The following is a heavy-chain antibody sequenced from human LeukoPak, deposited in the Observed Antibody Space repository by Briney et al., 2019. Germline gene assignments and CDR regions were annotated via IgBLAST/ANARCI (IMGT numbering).Heavy chain of an antibody. V-gene: IGHV1-69*05. CDR3: AREVAVADAFDI. CDR1: GGTFSSYA. J-gene: IGHJ3*02. Sequence: SVKVSCNASGGTFSSYAISWVRQAPGQGLEWMGRIIPIFGTANYAQKFQGRVTITTDESTNTAYMELSSLRSEDTAVYYCAREVAVADAFDIWGQGTMVTVSS. D-gene: IGHD6-19*01. CDR2: IIPIFGTA.